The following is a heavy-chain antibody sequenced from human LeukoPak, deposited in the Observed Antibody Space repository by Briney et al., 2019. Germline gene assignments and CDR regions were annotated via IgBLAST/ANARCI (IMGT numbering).Heavy chain of an antibody. CDR1: GYSFTSYW. D-gene: IGHD6-19*01. Sequence: GESLKISCKGSGYSFTSYWIGWVRQMPGKGLEWMGIIYPGDSDTRYSPSFQGQVTISANKSISTAYLQWSSLKASDTAMYYCARRGAVAGYYYYYGMDVWGQGTTVTVSS. V-gene: IGHV5-51*01. J-gene: IGHJ6*02. CDR2: IYPGDSDT. CDR3: ARRGAVAGYYYYYGMDV.